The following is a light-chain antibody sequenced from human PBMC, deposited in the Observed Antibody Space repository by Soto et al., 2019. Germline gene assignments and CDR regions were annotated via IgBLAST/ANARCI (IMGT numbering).Light chain of an antibody. CDR1: QFVTSGH. Sequence: VMTQSPLSLPVTLGQPASISCRASQFVTSGHLAWYQQKPGQAPRLLIYDASTRATGIPDRFSGSGSGTDFSLTISRLEPEDFAVYYCQQYGSSVTFGQGTRLEIK. CDR2: DAS. CDR3: QQYGSSVT. J-gene: IGKJ5*01. V-gene: IGKV3-20*01.